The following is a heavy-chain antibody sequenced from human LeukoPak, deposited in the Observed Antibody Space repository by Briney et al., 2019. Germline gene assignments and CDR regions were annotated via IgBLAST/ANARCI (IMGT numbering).Heavy chain of an antibody. D-gene: IGHD5-18*01. CDR3: ARDLDTALIRAGQDY. V-gene: IGHV3-33*01. CDR2: IWYDGSNK. J-gene: IGHJ4*02. Sequence: GGSLRLSCAASGFTFSSYGMHWVRQAPGKGLEWVAVIWYDGSNKYYADSVKGRFTISRDNAKNSLSLQMNSLRVDDTAVYYCARDLDTALIRAGQDYWGQGTLVTVSS. CDR1: GFTFSSYG.